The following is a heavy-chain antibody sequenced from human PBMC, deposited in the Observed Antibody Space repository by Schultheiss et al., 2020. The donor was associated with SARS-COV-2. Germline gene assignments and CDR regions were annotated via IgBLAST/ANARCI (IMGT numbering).Heavy chain of an antibody. CDR1: GFTFSSYA. D-gene: IGHD6-13*01. CDR2: ISYDGSNK. CDR3: ARRKQLVLGNYRYYYGMDV. V-gene: IGHV3-30*04. Sequence: GGSLRLSCAASGFTFSSYAMHWVRQAPGKGLEWVAVISYDGSNKYYADSVKGRFTISRDNSKNTLYLQMNSLRAEDTAVYYCARRKQLVLGNYRYYYGMDVWGQGTTVTVSS. J-gene: IGHJ6*02.